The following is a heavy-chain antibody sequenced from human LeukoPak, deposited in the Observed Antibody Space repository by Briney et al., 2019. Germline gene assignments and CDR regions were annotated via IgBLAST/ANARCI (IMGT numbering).Heavy chain of an antibody. D-gene: IGHD6-19*01. J-gene: IGHJ4*02. Sequence: GRSLRLSCAASGFTFSSYAMHWVRQAPGKGLEWVAVISYDGSNKYYADSVKGRFTISRDNSKNTLYLQMNSLRAEDTAVYYCAKQPSALAGTYDYWGQGTLVTVSS. CDR2: ISYDGSNK. CDR3: AKQPSALAGTYDY. CDR1: GFTFSSYA. V-gene: IGHV3-30-3*02.